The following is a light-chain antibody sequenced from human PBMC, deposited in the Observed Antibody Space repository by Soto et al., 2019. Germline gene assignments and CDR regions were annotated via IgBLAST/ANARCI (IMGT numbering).Light chain of an antibody. CDR2: YDD. J-gene: IGLJ2*01. CDR1: SSNIGNHP. Sequence: QSVLTQPPSVSEAPRQRVTISCSGSSSNIGNHPVNWYQQLPGQAPKLLVYYDDLLASGVSDRFSGSKYGTSASLAISGLQSEDEAQYYCASWDDNLNGVLFGGGTKLTVL. CDR3: ASWDDNLNGVL. V-gene: IGLV1-36*01.